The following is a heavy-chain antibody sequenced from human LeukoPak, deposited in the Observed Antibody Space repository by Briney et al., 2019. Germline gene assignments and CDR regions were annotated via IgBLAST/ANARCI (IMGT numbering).Heavy chain of an antibody. V-gene: IGHV3-15*01. J-gene: IGHJ4*02. CDR3: TTEPAVDTAMFHFDY. CDR2: VKSKADGGTT. D-gene: IGHD5-18*01. CDR1: GFTFSNAW. Sequence: GGSLRLSCAASGFTFSNAWINWVRKAPGKGLEWVGRVKSKADGGTTDYAAPVKGRFTISRDDSKNTLYLQMNTLKTEDTAVYYCTTEPAVDTAMFHFDYWGQGTLVTVSS.